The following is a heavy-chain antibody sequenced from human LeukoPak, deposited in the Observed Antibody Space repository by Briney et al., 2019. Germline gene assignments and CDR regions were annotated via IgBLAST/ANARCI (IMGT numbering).Heavy chain of an antibody. CDR1: GGSITNYY. V-gene: IGHV4-59*01. J-gene: IGHJ5*02. D-gene: IGHD2-15*01. CDR2: ISYSGST. Sequence: SETLSLTCTVSGGSITNYYWIWIRQPPGKGLEWIGHISYSGSTNYNPSLRSRVTMSVGTSKNQFSLKVTSVTAADTAVYYCARGHDGVVGWFAPWGRGTLVTVSS. CDR3: ARGHDGVVGWFAP.